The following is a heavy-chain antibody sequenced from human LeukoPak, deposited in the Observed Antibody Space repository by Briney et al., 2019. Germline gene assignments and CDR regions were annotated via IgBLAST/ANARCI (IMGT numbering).Heavy chain of an antibody. V-gene: IGHV4-61*05. CDR2: IYYSGST. Sequence: PSETLSLTCAVSSGSIRSSSFYWAWIRQPPGKGLEWIGYIYYSGSTNYNPSLKSRVTISVDTSKNQFSLKLSSVTAADTAVYYCARHGGYDSEFDYWGQGTLVTVSS. J-gene: IGHJ4*02. CDR1: SGSIRSSSFY. D-gene: IGHD5-12*01. CDR3: ARHGGYDSEFDY.